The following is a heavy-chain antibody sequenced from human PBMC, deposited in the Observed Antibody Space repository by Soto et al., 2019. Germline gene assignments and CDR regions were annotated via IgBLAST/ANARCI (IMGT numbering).Heavy chain of an antibody. V-gene: IGHV1-2*04. CDR2: INPNRGGT. CDR3: AILGGERGYCSGGSCPFDY. CDR1: GYTFTGYY. J-gene: IGHJ4*02. Sequence: QVQLVQSGAEVKKPGASVKVSCKASGYTFTGYYMHWVRQAPGQGLEWMGWINPNRGGTNYAKKFQGWVTMTRDTSISTAYMELSRLRSDDTAVYYCAILGGERGYCSGGSCPFDYWGQGTLVTVSS. D-gene: IGHD2-15*01.